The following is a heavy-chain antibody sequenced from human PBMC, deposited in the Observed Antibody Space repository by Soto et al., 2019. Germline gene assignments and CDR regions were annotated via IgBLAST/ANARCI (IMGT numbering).Heavy chain of an antibody. Sequence: SETLSLTCTVSGGSISGYYWSWIRQPPGKRLEWIGYIYYTGSTNYNPSLRSRVTISIDTSKNQFSLQLSSVTAADTAVYFCARHTRLDCCGEGTLVTVSS. V-gene: IGHV4-59*08. J-gene: IGHJ4*02. CDR2: IYYTGST. CDR1: GGSISGYY. CDR3: ARHTRLDC.